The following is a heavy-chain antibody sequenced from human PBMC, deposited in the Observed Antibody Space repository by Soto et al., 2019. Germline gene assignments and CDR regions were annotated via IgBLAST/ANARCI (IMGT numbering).Heavy chain of an antibody. Sequence: GVSLRLSCAASGFTFDDYAMHWVRQAPGKGLEWVSGISWNSGSIGYADSVKGRFTISRDNAKNSLYLQMNSLRAEDTALYYCAKDLGHPGGLDYWGQGTLVTVSS. V-gene: IGHV3-9*01. CDR1: GFTFDDYA. CDR2: ISWNSGSI. CDR3: AKDLGHPGGLDY. J-gene: IGHJ4*02.